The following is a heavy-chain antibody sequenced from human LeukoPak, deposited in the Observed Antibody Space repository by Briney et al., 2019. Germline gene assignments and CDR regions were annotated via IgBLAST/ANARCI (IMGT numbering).Heavy chain of an antibody. V-gene: IGHV3-74*01. Sequence: PGGSLRLSCAASGFTFSNYWMHWVRQVPGKGLVWVSRINNDGCDPKYADSVKGRFTISRDNAKNTLYLQMNSLRAEDTAVYYCARGPVGNSFFDYWGQGTLATVSS. CDR2: INNDGCDP. CDR1: GFTFSNYW. CDR3: ARGPVGNSFFDY. D-gene: IGHD4-23*01. J-gene: IGHJ4*02.